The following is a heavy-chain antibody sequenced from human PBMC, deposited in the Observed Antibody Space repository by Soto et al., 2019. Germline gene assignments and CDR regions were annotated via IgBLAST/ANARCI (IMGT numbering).Heavy chain of an antibody. CDR1: GYTFTGYY. J-gene: IGHJ4*02. V-gene: IGHV1-2*04. D-gene: IGHD2-2*01. CDR2: INPNSGGT. Sequence: ASVKVSCKASGYTFTGYYMHWVRQAPGQGLEWMGWINPNSGGTNYAQKFQGWVTMTRDTSISTAYMELSRLRSDDTAVYYCARGAPRSTSCYYFDYWGQGTLVTVSS. CDR3: ARGAPRSTSCYYFDY.